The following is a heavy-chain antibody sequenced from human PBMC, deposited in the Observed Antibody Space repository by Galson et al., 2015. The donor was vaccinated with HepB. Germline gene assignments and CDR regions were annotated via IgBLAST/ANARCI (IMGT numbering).Heavy chain of an antibody. V-gene: IGHV3-23*01. D-gene: IGHD2-2*01. Sequence: SLRLSCAASGFAFGTHSMTWVRQAPGKGLQWVSTITAGGRTTYAESVTGRFTVSRDNSNNGVYLQMNSLTVADTAIYYCAKGTERRLTTMTSHNYLDHWGRGALVTGSS. CDR2: ITAGGRT. CDR1: GFAFGTHS. J-gene: IGHJ4*02. CDR3: AKGTERRLTTMTSHNYLDH.